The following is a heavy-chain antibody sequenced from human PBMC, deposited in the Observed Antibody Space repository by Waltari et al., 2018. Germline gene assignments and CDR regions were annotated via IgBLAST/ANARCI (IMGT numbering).Heavy chain of an antibody. D-gene: IGHD3-16*01. J-gene: IGHJ4*02. V-gene: IGHV3-48*04. CDR1: GFTFSSYS. CDR3: ARGVGGGGDY. CDR2: ISSSSSPI. Sequence: EVQLVESGGGLVQPGGSLRLSCAASGFTFSSYSINWGRQAPGKGLEWVSYISSSSSPIYYSASVKGLFTIPRDNPKNSLYLQMNSRRAGDTAVYYCARGVGGGGDYWGQGTLVTVSS.